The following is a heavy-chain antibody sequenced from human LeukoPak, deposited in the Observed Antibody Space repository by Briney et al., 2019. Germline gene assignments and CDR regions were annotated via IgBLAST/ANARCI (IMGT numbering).Heavy chain of an antibody. CDR2: INHSGST. Sequence: PSETLSLTCAVYGASFSGYYWTWIRQPPGRGLEWIGEINHSGSTNYNPSLKSRVTISVDTSKNQFSLKLSSVTAADTAVYYCARTQEAGYSSGWYDSYYYYYMDVWGKGTTVTISS. V-gene: IGHV4-34*01. CDR1: GASFSGYY. J-gene: IGHJ6*03. D-gene: IGHD6-19*01. CDR3: ARTQEAGYSSGWYDSYYYYYMDV.